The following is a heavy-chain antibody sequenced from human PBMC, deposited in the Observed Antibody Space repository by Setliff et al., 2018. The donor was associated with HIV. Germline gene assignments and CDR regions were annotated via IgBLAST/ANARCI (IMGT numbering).Heavy chain of an antibody. J-gene: IGHJ4*02. Sequence: KPSETLSLTCAVSGYSISSGYYWGWIRQPPGKGLEWIGYIYYSGSTYYNPSLKSRVTISVDTSKNQFSLKLRSVTAADTAVYYCAQLGMVDDFDYWGQGTLVTVSS. CDR3: AQLGMVDDFDY. V-gene: IGHV4-38-2*01. CDR1: GYSISSGYY. CDR2: IYYSGST. D-gene: IGHD1-1*01.